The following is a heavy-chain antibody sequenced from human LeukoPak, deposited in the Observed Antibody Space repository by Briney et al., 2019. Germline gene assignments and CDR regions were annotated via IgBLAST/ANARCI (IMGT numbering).Heavy chain of an antibody. CDR3: VKEGGLMIRRYYFDY. J-gene: IGHJ4*02. CDR1: GFTFSSYA. D-gene: IGHD3-16*01. CDR2: IRYDGSQK. Sequence: GGSLRLPCVTSGFTFSSYAMHWVRQAPGKGLEWVAFIRYDGSQKSYADSVKGRFTISRDNSKNTLYLHMSSLRVDDTAVYYCVKEGGLMIRRYYFDYWGQGTLVTVSS. V-gene: IGHV3-30*02.